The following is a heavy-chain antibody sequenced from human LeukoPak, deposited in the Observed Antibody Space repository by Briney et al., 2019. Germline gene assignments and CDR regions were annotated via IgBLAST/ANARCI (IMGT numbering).Heavy chain of an antibody. D-gene: IGHD3-10*01. J-gene: IGHJ4*02. CDR3: ARDFYGSGSNYGPLLG. CDR2: INWNGGST. CDR1: GFIFSNYA. V-gene: IGHV3-20*01. Sequence: GGSLRLSCAASGFIFSNYAMHWVRQAPGKGLEWVSGINWNGGSTGYADSVKGRFTISRDNAKSSLYLQMNSLRAEDTALYHCARDFYGSGSNYGPLLGWGQGTLVTVSS.